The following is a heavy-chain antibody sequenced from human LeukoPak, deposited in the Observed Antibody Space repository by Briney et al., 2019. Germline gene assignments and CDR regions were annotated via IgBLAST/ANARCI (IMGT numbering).Heavy chain of an antibody. CDR1: GGSISSYY. CDR3: ARMGGPSGSYYDYYYMDV. V-gene: IGHV4-59*12. J-gene: IGHJ6*03. CDR2: IYYSGST. D-gene: IGHD1-26*01. Sequence: PSETLSLTCTVSGGSISSYYWSWIRQPAGKGLEWIGYIYYSGSTNYNPSLKSRVTISVDTSKNQFSLKLSSVTAADTAVYYCARMGGPSGSYYDYYYMDVWGKGTTVTISS.